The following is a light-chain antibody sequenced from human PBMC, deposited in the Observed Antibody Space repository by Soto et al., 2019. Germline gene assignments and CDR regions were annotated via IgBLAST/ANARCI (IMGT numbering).Light chain of an antibody. J-gene: IGKJ1*01. CDR1: QSVNVN. Sequence: EIVITQSPATLSVSPGERATLSCRASQSVNVNLAWYQQKPGQAPRLLIYAASTRATGLPARFDGSGSGTEFTLTISSLQSEDFALYYCQQYNERPPWTFGQGTKVEI. V-gene: IGKV3-15*01. CDR3: QQYNERPPWT. CDR2: AAS.